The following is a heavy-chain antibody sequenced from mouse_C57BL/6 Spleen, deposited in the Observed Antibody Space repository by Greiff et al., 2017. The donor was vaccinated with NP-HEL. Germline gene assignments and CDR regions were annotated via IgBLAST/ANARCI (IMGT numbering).Heavy chain of an antibody. CDR1: GYSFTDYN. V-gene: IGHV1-39*01. J-gene: IGHJ2*01. CDR2: INPNYGTT. Sequence: EVKLVESGPELVKPDASVKISCKASGYSFTDYNMNWVKQSNGKSLEWIGVINPNYGTTSYNQKFKGKATLTVDQSSSTAYMQLNSLTSEDSAVYYCARRGTVVPFDYWGQGTTLTVSS. D-gene: IGHD1-1*01. CDR3: ARRGTVVPFDY.